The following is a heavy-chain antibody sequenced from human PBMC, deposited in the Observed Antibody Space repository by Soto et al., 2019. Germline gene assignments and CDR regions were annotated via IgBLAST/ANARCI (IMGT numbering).Heavy chain of an antibody. CDR1: GGSISSYY. Sequence: QVQLQESGPGLVKPSETLSLTCTVSGGSISSYYWSWIRQPPGKGLEWIGYIYYSGSTNYNPSLKSRVTIPVDTSKNQFSLKLSSVTAADTAVYYCARVLYSSSSWFDPWGQGTLVTVSS. V-gene: IGHV4-59*08. D-gene: IGHD6-6*01. CDR3: ARVLYSSSSWFDP. CDR2: IYYSGST. J-gene: IGHJ5*02.